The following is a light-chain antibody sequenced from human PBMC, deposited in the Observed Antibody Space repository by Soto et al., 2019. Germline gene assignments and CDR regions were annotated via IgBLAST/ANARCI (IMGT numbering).Light chain of an antibody. CDR3: SSYTNSNTYV. J-gene: IGLJ1*01. V-gene: IGLV2-18*02. Sequence: QSALTQPPSVSGSPGQSVTISCTGTSSDVGSYNSVSWYQQPPGTVPKLMIYEVTNRPSGVPDRFSGSKSGNTASLTISGLQPEDEADYYCSSYTNSNTYVFGTRTKLTVL. CDR2: EVT. CDR1: SSDVGSYNS.